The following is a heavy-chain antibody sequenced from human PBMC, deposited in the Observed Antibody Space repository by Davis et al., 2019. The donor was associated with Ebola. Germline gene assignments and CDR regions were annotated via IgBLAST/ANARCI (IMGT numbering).Heavy chain of an antibody. CDR3: ARDASYTTYYYDSSGYYYPDY. D-gene: IGHD3-22*01. Sequence: ASVKVSCKASGYTFTSYYMHWVRQAPGQGLEWMGWISAYNGNTNYAQKLQGRVTMTTDTSTSTAYMELRSLRSDDTAVYYCARDASYTTYYYDSSGYYYPDYWGQGTLVTVSS. J-gene: IGHJ4*02. CDR2: ISAYNGNT. CDR1: GYTFTSYY. V-gene: IGHV1-18*04.